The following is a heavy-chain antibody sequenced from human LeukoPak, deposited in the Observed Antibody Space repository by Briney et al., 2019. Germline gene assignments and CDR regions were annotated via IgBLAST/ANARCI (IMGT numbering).Heavy chain of an antibody. CDR2: VFSDGRNQ. Sequence: GGSLRLSCTASGFNFGIYGMHWVRQAPGKGLEWVAVVFSDGRNQYYVDSVRGRFTISRDNSKNTLYLQMNSLTVEDTAVYYCAKSVASDAYWGQGTLVTVSS. V-gene: IGHV3-30*02. D-gene: IGHD5-12*01. CDR1: GFNFGIYG. CDR3: AKSVASDAY. J-gene: IGHJ4*02.